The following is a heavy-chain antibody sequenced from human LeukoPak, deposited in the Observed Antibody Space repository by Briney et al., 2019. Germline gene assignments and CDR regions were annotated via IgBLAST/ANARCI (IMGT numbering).Heavy chain of an antibody. Sequence: GGSLRLSCAASGFTFSSYGMNWVRQAPGKGLEWVSSISGSGTFIYDADSVKGRFTISRDNVKNSLYLQMNSLRVEDTAVYYCARDGDSSAYHYFDYWGQGTLVTVSS. D-gene: IGHD3-22*01. J-gene: IGHJ4*02. CDR1: GFTFSSYG. V-gene: IGHV3-21*01. CDR2: ISGSGTFI. CDR3: ARDGDSSAYHYFDY.